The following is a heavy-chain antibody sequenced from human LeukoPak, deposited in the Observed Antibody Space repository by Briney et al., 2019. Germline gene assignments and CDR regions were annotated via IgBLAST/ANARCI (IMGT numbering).Heavy chain of an antibody. CDR2: ISYDGSNQ. D-gene: IGHD6-13*01. Sequence: PGGSLRLSCAASGFTFSSYGMHWVRQAPGKGLEWVAVISYDGSNQYYADSVKGRFYISRDNSHNTVSLQMNSLRAEDTAVYYCAKERSKWEQLVSFDYWGQGTLVTVSS. CDR1: GFTFSSYG. J-gene: IGHJ4*02. V-gene: IGHV3-33*05. CDR3: AKERSKWEQLVSFDY.